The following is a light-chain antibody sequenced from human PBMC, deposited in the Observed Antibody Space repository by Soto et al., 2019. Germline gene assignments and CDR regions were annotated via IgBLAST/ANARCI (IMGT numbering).Light chain of an antibody. CDR1: SSDVGSYNL. CDR2: EGS. CDR3: CSHAGSSTSFYV. J-gene: IGLJ1*01. Sequence: QSVLTQPASVSGSPGQSITISCTGTSSDVGSYNLVSWYQQHPGKAPKLMIYEGSKRPSGVSNRFSGSKSGNTASLTISGLQAEDEADYYCCSHAGSSTSFYVFGTGTKVTVL. V-gene: IGLV2-23*01.